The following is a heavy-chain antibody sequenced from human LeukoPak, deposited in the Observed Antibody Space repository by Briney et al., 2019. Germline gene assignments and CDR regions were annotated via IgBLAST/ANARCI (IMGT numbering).Heavy chain of an antibody. CDR3: ARASYDGYFDY. Sequence: SETLSLTCAVSGGSISSGGYSWSWIRQPPGKGLEWIGYIYHCGSTYYNPSLKSRVTISVDRSKNQFSLKLSSVTAADTAVYYCARASYDGYFDYWGQGTLVTVSS. CDR2: IYHCGST. V-gene: IGHV4-30-2*01. CDR1: GGSISSGGYS. J-gene: IGHJ4*02. D-gene: IGHD3-22*01.